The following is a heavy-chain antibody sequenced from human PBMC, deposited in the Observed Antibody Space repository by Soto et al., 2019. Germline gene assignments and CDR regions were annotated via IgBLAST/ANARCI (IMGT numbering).Heavy chain of an antibody. Sequence: QVQLVQSGAEVKKPGSSVKVSCKASGGTFSSYTISWVRQAPGQGLEWMGRIIPILGIANYAQKFQGRVTITADKSTSTAYMELSSMRSEDTAVYYWARVEDYDILTGYPEGDYWGQGPLVTVSS. J-gene: IGHJ4*02. CDR3: ARVEDYDILTGYPEGDY. CDR1: GGTFSSYT. V-gene: IGHV1-69*02. D-gene: IGHD3-9*01. CDR2: IIPILGIA.